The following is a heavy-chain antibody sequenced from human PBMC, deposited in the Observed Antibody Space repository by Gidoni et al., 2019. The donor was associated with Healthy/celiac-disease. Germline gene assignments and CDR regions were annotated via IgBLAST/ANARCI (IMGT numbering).Heavy chain of an antibody. Sequence: QLQLQASGPGLVKPSETLSLTCTVSGCSISSYYWSWIRPPPGKGLEWIGYIYYSGSTNYNPSLKSRVTISVDTTKNQFSLKLSSVTAADTAVYYGARTTGYRSLSGPLGWLDYYYYGMDVWGQGTTVTVSS. D-gene: IGHD5-12*01. CDR2: IYYSGST. CDR3: ARTTGYRSLSGPLGWLDYYYYGMDV. CDR1: GCSISSYY. J-gene: IGHJ6*02. V-gene: IGHV4-59*01.